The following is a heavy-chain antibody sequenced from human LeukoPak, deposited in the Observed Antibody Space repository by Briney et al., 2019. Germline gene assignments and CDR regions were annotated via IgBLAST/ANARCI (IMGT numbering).Heavy chain of an antibody. V-gene: IGHV4-38-2*01. D-gene: IGHD2-2*01. CDR3: ASRFCGSGNCYLDY. CDR2: IYHTGNT. Sequence: SETLSLTRAVSGYSLRSGHYWGWIRQPPGKGLEWIGSIYHTGNTHYNPSLKSRATISVDRSKKQFSLMLSSVTAADTASYYWASRFCGSGNCYLDYWGQGTMVTVSS. J-gene: IGHJ4*02. CDR1: GYSLRSGHY.